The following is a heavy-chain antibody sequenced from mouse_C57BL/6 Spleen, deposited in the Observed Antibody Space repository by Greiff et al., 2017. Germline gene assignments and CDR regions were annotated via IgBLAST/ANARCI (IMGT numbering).Heavy chain of an antibody. V-gene: IGHV1-74*01. D-gene: IGHD1-1*02. CDR1: GFTFTSYW. Sequence: VQLLEPGAELVKPGASVKVSCTASGFTFTSYWMHWVKQTPGQGLEWIGRINPSDSDTNYNQKLKGKATLTEDKSSSKAYMQLSSLTSEDSAVYYCAIGGSWYFDVWGTGTTVTVSS. CDR2: INPSDSDT. J-gene: IGHJ1*03. CDR3: AIGGSWYFDV.